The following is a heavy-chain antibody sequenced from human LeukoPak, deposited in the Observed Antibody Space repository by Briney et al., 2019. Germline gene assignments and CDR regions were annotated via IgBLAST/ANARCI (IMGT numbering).Heavy chain of an antibody. J-gene: IGHJ5*02. CDR2: INSSVSTI. Sequence: GGSLTLACAASGFTFSDYYMSWIRQPQRGGMGWDSYINSSVSTIYYADSVKGRFTISRDNPKNALYLQIDSLRAEDTAVYFCARGLWKDAYNWFDPWGEGTLLTVS. V-gene: IGHV3-11*01. CDR3: ARGLWKDAYNWFDP. CDR1: GFTFSDYY. D-gene: IGHD1-1*01.